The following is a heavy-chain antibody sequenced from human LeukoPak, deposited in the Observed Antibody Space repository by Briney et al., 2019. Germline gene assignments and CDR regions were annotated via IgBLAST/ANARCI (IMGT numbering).Heavy chain of an antibody. J-gene: IGHJ4*02. V-gene: IGHV7-4-1*02. Sequence: GASVKVSCKASGYTFTSYAMNWVRQAPGQGLEWMGWINTNTGNPTYAQGFTGRFVFSLDTSVSTAYLQISSLKAEDTAVYYCAKDLMVRGVLRYYFDYWGQGTLVTVSS. CDR1: GYTFTSYA. CDR2: INTNTGNP. D-gene: IGHD3-10*01. CDR3: AKDLMVRGVLRYYFDY.